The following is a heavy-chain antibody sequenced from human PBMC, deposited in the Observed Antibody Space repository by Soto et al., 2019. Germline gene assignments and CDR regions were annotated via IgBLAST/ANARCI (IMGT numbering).Heavy chain of an antibody. CDR2: MNPNSGNT. CDR3: ARGVKLWWLPGT. J-gene: IGHJ4*02. CDR1: GYTFTSYD. D-gene: IGHD5-12*01. V-gene: IGHV1-8*01. Sequence: QVQLVQSGAEVKKPGASVKVSCKASGYTFTSYDINWVRQATGQGLEWMGWMNPNSGNTGYAQKFQGRVTMTRNTSISTAYKDLSSLRSEDTAVYYGARGVKLWWLPGTWGQGTLVTVSS.